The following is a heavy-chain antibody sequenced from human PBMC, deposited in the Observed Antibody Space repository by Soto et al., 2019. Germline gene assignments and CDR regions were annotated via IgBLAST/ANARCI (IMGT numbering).Heavy chain of an antibody. CDR1: GGSISSSSYY. CDR2: IYYSGST. J-gene: IGHJ5*02. D-gene: IGHD4-17*01. CDR3: ARSPYGDRQYNWFDP. Sequence: TSETLSLTCTVSGGSISSSSYYWGWIRQPPGKGLEWIAYIYYSGSTNYNPSLKSRVTISVDTSKNQFSLKLSSVTAADTAMYYCARSPYGDRQYNWFDPWGQGTLVTVFS. V-gene: IGHV4-61*05.